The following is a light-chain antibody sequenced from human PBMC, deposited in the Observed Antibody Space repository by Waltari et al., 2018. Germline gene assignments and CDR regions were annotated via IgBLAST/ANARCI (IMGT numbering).Light chain of an antibody. CDR1: QSISSW. CDR2: KAS. Sequence: DIKMTQSPSTLSASVGDRVTITCRASQSISSWLAWYQHKPGKAPKLLIYKASSLETGVPSRFSGSGSGTEFTLTISSLQPDDFATYYCQQYNSYSGTFGQGTKVEIK. V-gene: IGKV1-5*03. J-gene: IGKJ1*01. CDR3: QQYNSYSGT.